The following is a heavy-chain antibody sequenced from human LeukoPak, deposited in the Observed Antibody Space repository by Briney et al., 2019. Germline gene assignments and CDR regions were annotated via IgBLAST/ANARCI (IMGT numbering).Heavy chain of an antibody. Sequence: ASVKVSCKASGYTFTSYAIHWVRQAPGQRLEWMGWINAGNGNTKYSQKFQGRVTMTEDTSTDTAYMELSSLRSEDTAVYYCATGEERITIFGVVSPSWDYWGQGTLVTVSS. J-gene: IGHJ4*02. V-gene: IGHV1-3*01. CDR3: ATGEERITIFGVVSPSWDY. CDR2: INAGNGNT. D-gene: IGHD3-3*01. CDR1: GYTFTSYA.